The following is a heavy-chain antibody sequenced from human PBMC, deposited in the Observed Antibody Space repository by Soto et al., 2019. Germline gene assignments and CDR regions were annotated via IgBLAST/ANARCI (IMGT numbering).Heavy chain of an antibody. CDR1: GFPVSSNY. CDR3: EMSVYDFWSGYTLPPHY. Sequence: EVQMVESGGGLIQPGGSLRLSCAASGFPVSSNYMGWVRQAPGKGLEWVSVIYSGGSTYYADSVKGRFTISRDNSKNTLYLQMNSLRAEDTAVYYCEMSVYDFWSGYTLPPHYWGQGTLVTVSS. J-gene: IGHJ4*02. V-gene: IGHV3-53*01. D-gene: IGHD3-3*01. CDR2: IYSGGST.